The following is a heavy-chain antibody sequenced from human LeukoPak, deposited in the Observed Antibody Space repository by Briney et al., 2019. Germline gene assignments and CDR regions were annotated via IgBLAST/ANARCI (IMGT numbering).Heavy chain of an antibody. Sequence: SETLSLTCTVSGYSISSGYYWGWIRQPPGKGLEWIGSIYHSGSTYYNPSLKSRVTISVDTSKNQFSLKLSSVTAADTAVYYCARSGSSSTVDYWGQGTLVTVSS. J-gene: IGHJ4*02. CDR1: GYSISSGYY. V-gene: IGHV4-38-2*02. D-gene: IGHD6-13*01. CDR3: ARSGSSSTVDY. CDR2: IYHSGST.